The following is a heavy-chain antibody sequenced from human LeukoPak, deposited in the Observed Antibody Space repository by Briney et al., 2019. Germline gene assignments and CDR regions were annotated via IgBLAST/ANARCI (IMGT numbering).Heavy chain of an antibody. J-gene: IGHJ5*02. D-gene: IGHD1-20*01. Sequence: SETLSLTCTVSGGSISSGSYYWSWIRQPAGKGLEWIGRIYTSGSTNYNPSLKSRVTISVDTSKNQFSLKLSSVTAADTAVYYCARGRGAVLRDNCKISWFDPWGQGTLVTVSS. CDR3: ARGRGAVLRDNCKISWFDP. V-gene: IGHV4-61*02. CDR1: GGSISSGSYY. CDR2: IYTSGST.